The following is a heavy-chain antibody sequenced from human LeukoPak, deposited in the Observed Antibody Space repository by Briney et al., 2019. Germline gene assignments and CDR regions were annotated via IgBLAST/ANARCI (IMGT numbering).Heavy chain of an antibody. CDR1: GGSISGYY. D-gene: IGHD7-27*01. Sequence: ASETLSLTCTVSGGSISGYYWSWVRQPPGKGLEYIGYIYSSGRTNYNPSLKGRVTMSVDTSKNQVSLRVTSVTAADTAVYYCARHTSYRNWGDFDYWSQGTLVTVSS. CDR2: IYSSGRT. V-gene: IGHV4-59*08. J-gene: IGHJ4*02. CDR3: ARHTSYRNWGDFDY.